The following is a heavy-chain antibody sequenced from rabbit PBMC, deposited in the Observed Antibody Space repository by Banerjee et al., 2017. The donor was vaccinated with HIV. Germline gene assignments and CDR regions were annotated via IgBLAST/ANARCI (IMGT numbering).Heavy chain of an antibody. Sequence: QEQLKESGGGLVQPGASLTLTCTASGVSFSSDQYMCWVRQAPGKGLEWIACIEGGGSAFTYFASWAKGRFTISKTSSTTVTLQMTSLTAADTATYFCATYVDYDGDFNLWGQGTLVTVS. J-gene: IGHJ4*01. CDR1: GVSFSSDQY. D-gene: IGHD2-1*01. V-gene: IGHV1S45*01. CDR3: ATYVDYDGDFNL. CDR2: IEGGGSAFT.